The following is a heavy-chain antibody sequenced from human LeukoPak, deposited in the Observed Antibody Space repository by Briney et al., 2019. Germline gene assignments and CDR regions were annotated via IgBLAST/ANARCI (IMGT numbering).Heavy chain of an antibody. V-gene: IGHV4-59*02. CDR1: GASVTGYY. CDR2: VYYSGIT. J-gene: IGHJ5*02. Sequence: PSETLSLTCTVSGASVTGYYWSWIRQSPDKGLEWIGYVYYSGITNFNPSLKSRVTMSVDVHKNQFLPQLTSVTAADSAVYYCARDAGYGSNWPPRAWFAPWGQGTLVAVSS. D-gene: IGHD1-26*01. CDR3: ARDAGYGSNWPPRAWFAP.